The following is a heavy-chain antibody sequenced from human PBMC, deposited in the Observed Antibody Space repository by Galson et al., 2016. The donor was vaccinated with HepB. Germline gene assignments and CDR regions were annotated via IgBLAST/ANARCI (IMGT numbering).Heavy chain of an antibody. J-gene: IGHJ4*02. CDR2: ISYDGAHK. Sequence: SLRLSCAASGFTFSTFAMPWVRQAPGKGLEWLAVISYDGAHKYYADSVKGRCTISRDNSQNTLFLQMNNLRTADAAVYYCAKPTFHCAVLTGYDYWGPGALVTVSS. CDR3: AKPTFHCAVLTGYDY. CDR1: GFTFSTFA. D-gene: IGHD3-9*01. V-gene: IGHV3-30*18.